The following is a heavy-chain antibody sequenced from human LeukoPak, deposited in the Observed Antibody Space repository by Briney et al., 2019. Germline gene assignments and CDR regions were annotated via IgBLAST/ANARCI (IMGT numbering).Heavy chain of an antibody. CDR1: GFTFSSYG. CDR2: ISYDGSNK. V-gene: IGHV3-30-3*01. J-gene: IGHJ6*02. CDR3: ARMPGANYYYNGMDV. D-gene: IGHD1-14*01. Sequence: GRSLRLSCAASGFTFSSYGVHWVRQAPGKGLEWVAVISYDGSNKYNADSVKGRFTISRDNSKNTLYLQMNSLRAEDTAVYCCARMPGANYYYNGMDVWGQGTTVTVSS.